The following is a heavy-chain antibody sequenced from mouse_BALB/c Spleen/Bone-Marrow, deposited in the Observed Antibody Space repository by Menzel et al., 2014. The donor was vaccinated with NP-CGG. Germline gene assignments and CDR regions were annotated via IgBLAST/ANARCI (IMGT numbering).Heavy chain of an antibody. CDR2: IDPENGNT. V-gene: IGHV14-1*02. CDR1: GFNIKDYY. J-gene: IGHJ4*01. CDR3: ARGDGYAMDY. Sequence: EVMLVESGAEIVRPGALVKLSCKASGFNIKDYYMQWVKQRPEQGLEWIGWIDPENGNTIYEPKFQGKASITADTSSNTAYLQLSSLTSEDTAVYYCARGDGYAMDYWGQGTSVTVSS.